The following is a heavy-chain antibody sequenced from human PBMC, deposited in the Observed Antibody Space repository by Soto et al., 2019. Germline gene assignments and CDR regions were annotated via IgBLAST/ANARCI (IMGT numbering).Heavy chain of an antibody. CDR3: ARVIGEGYCSGGSCGELYGMDV. Sequence: GGSLRLSCAASGFTFSSYWMSWVRQAPGKGLEWVANIKQDGSEKYYVDSVKGRFTISRDNAKNSLYLQMNSLRAEDTAVYYCARVIGEGYCSGGSCGELYGMDVWGQGTTVTV. J-gene: IGHJ6*02. CDR1: GFTFSSYW. V-gene: IGHV3-7*03. D-gene: IGHD2-15*01. CDR2: IKQDGSEK.